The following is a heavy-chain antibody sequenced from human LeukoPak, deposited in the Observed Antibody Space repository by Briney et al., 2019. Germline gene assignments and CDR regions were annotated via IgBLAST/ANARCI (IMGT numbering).Heavy chain of an antibody. J-gene: IGHJ4*02. CDR2: ISGSGGST. Sequence: GGSLRLSCAASGFTFRSHAMSWVRQAPGKGLEWLSAISGSGGSTYYADSVKGRFTISRDNSKNTLYLQMNSLRAEDTAVYYCAKDQVGAQPYYFDYWGQGTLVTVSS. CDR3: AKDQVGAQPYYFDY. V-gene: IGHV3-23*01. CDR1: GFTFRSHA. D-gene: IGHD1-26*01.